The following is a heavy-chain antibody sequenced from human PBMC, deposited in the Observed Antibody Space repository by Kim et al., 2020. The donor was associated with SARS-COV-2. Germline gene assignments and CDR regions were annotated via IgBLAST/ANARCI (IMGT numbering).Heavy chain of an antibody. V-gene: IGHV3-23*01. D-gene: IGHD6-19*01. CDR3: AKGTGQWLAAFYGTVHP. CDR1: GFTFSSYA. Sequence: GGSLRLSCAASGFTFSSYAMSWVRQAPGKGLEWVSAISGSGGSTYYADSVKGRFTISRDNSKNTLYLQMNSLRAEDTAVYYCAKGTGQWLAAFYGTVHPWGQGTLVTVSS. J-gene: IGHJ4*02. CDR2: ISGSGGST.